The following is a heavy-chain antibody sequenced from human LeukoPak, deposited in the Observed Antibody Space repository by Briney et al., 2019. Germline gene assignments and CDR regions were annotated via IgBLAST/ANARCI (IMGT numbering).Heavy chain of an antibody. Sequence: GGSLRLSCAASGFTFSSYWMHWVRQAPGKGLVWVSRINTDGSSASYADSVKGRFTISRDNAKNTLYLQMNSLRAEDTAVYYCARGIGRAAAANMDVWGKGTTVTVSS. V-gene: IGHV3-74*01. CDR2: INTDGSSA. CDR1: GFTFSSYW. CDR3: ARGIGRAAAANMDV. J-gene: IGHJ6*03. D-gene: IGHD6-13*01.